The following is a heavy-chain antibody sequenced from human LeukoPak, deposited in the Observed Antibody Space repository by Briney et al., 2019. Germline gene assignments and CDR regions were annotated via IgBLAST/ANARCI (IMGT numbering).Heavy chain of an antibody. CDR3: ASLPSNTVTHDY. J-gene: IGHJ4*02. D-gene: IGHD4-11*01. V-gene: IGHV4-38-2*01. Sequence: SETLSLTCAVSGYSISSRYYWGWIRQRPGKGVEWIGTIYHSGSTHYNPSLKSRVTLSVDTSTNQFSLKLRSVTAADTAVYYCASLPSNTVTHDYWGQGTLVTVSS. CDR1: GYSISSRYY. CDR2: IYHSGST.